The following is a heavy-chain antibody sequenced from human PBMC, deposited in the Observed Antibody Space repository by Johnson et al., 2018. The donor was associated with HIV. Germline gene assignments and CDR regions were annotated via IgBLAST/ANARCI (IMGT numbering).Heavy chain of an antibody. V-gene: IGHV3-30*02. J-gene: IGHJ3*02. D-gene: IGHD5-18*01. CDR1: GFTFSSYG. CDR3: AKLQRSYGYAAFDI. CDR2: IRYDGSNK. Sequence: QVQLVESGGGVVQPGGSLRLSCAASGFTFSSYGMHWVRQAPGKGLEWVAFIRYDGSNKYYADSVRGRFTISRDNSKNTLYLQMNSLRAEDTAVYYCAKLQRSYGYAAFDIWGQGTMVTVSS.